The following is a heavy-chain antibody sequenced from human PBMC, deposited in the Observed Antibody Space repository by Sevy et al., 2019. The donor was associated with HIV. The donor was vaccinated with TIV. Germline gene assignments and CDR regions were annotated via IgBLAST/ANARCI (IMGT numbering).Heavy chain of an antibody. CDR1: GSTFGDYA. V-gene: IGHV3-49*03. J-gene: IGHJ4*02. CDR2: IRGKTYGGTA. Sequence: GGSLRLSCTTSGSTFGDYALSWFRQAPGKGLQWVTFIRGKTYGGTAEYAASVKGRFTISRDDSKSIAYLQMNSLKTEDTAVYYCTRGPSWNYLVSFDYWGQGTLVTVSS. D-gene: IGHD1-7*01. CDR3: TRGPSWNYLVSFDY.